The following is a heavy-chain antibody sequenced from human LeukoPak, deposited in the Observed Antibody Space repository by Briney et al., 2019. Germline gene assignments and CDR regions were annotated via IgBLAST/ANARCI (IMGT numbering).Heavy chain of an antibody. CDR3: ASSQYYDFRSGCLSCGMDV. CDR1: GYTFTSYD. V-gene: IGHV1-8*01. CDR2: MNPNSGNT. Sequence: ASVKVSCKASGYTFTSYDINWVRQATGQGLEWMGWMNPNSGNTGYAQKFQGRVTMTRNTSISTAYMELSSLRSEDTAVYYCASSQYYDFRSGCLSCGMDVWGQGTTVTVSS. D-gene: IGHD3-3*01. J-gene: IGHJ6*02.